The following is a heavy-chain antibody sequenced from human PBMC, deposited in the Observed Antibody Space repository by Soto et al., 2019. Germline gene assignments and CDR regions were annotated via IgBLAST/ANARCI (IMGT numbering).Heavy chain of an antibody. J-gene: IGHJ3*02. CDR2: ISAYNGNT. Sequence: GASVKVSCKASGYTFTSYGISWVRQAPGQGLEWMGWISAYNGNTNYAQKLQGRVTMTTDTSTSTAYMELRSLRSDDTAVYYCARSRRGSSTSCFTDLCAFDIWGQGTMVTVSS. D-gene: IGHD2-2*02. V-gene: IGHV1-18*01. CDR1: GYTFTSYG. CDR3: ARSRRGSSTSCFTDLCAFDI.